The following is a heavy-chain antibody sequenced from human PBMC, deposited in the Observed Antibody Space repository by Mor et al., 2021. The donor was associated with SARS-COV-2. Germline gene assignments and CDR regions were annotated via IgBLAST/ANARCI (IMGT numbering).Heavy chain of an antibody. J-gene: IGHJ1*01. Sequence: GRFTISRDSAKNTLYLQMNSLRGEDTAVYYCARDIVVGATTKVPFDIWGQGTQVTVSS. D-gene: IGHD1-26*01. V-gene: IGHV3-74*01. CDR3: ARDIVVGATTKVPFDI.